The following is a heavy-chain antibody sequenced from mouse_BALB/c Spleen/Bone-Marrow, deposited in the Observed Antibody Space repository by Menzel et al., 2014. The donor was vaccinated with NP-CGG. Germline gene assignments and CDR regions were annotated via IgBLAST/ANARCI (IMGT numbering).Heavy chain of an antibody. V-gene: IGHV5-9-2*01. CDR3: ARHAYYDQTEVSFVY. J-gene: IGHJ3*01. CDR2: ISGGSSYT. D-gene: IGHD2-4*01. Sequence: EVKLVESGGGLVKSGGSLKLSCAASGFTFNNYGMSWVLHTPVKRQEWVATISGGSSYTFYPDSVKGRFTISRDNAKNDQYLQLSSLRSEDTALYYCARHAYYDQTEVSFVYWGQGTLVTVSA. CDR1: GFTFNNYG.